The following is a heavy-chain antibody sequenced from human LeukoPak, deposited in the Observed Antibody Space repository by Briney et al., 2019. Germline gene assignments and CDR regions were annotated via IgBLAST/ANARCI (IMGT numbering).Heavy chain of an antibody. J-gene: IGHJ4*02. V-gene: IGHV5-51*01. D-gene: IGHD6-19*01. CDR3: ARHGSVYSSGWADY. CDR2: IYPGDSDT. Sequence: GASLQISCKGSGYRFTSYWIGWVRQLPGRGLEWMGIIYPGDSDTRYSPSFQGQVTISADKSISTAYLQWSSLKASDTAMYYCARHGSVYSSGWADYWGQGTLVTVSS. CDR1: GYRFTSYW.